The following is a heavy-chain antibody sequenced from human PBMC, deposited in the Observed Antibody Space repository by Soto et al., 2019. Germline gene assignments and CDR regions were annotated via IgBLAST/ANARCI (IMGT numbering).Heavy chain of an antibody. D-gene: IGHD5-18*01. V-gene: IGHV3-23*01. CDR3: AKGSYGYPYDY. CDR2: ISGSGGST. Sequence: EVQLLESGGGLVQPGGSLRLSCAASGFTFSSFAMSWVRQAPGKGLEWVSSISGSGGSTYYADSVKGRFTISRDDSKNTLYLQMNSLSAEDTAVYYCAKGSYGYPYDYWGQGTLVTVSS. J-gene: IGHJ4*02. CDR1: GFTFSSFA.